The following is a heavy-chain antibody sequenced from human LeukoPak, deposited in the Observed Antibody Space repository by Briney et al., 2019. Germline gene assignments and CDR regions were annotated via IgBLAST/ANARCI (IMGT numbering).Heavy chain of an antibody. J-gene: IGHJ4*02. CDR3: TRGHSDTAMAVY. D-gene: IGHD5-18*01. CDR1: GFTFGDYA. V-gene: IGHV3-49*03. CDR2: IRSKAYGGST. Sequence: PGRSLRLSCTTSGFTFGDYAMSWFRQAPGKGLEWVGFIRSKAYGGSTEYAASVKGRFTLSRDDFKSIAYLQMNSLNTEDTAVYYCTRGHSDTAMAVYWGQGTLVTVSS.